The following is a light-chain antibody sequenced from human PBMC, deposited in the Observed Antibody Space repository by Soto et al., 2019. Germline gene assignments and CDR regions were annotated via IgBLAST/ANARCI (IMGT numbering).Light chain of an antibody. Sequence: GLPQSQATLPLSPGERATPSCGPGKRVTFKLAWYQQKPGQAPRLLIYDASTRATGVPARFSGSGSGTDFTLTISSLEPEDFAVYFCQHRSSWPLTFGGGTKVEI. CDR2: DAS. CDR1: KRVTFK. CDR3: QHRSSWPLT. J-gene: IGKJ4*01. V-gene: IGKV3-11*01.